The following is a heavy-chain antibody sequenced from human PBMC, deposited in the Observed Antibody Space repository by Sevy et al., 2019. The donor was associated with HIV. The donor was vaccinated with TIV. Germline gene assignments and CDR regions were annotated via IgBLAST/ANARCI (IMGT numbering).Heavy chain of an antibody. Sequence: GGSLRLSCAASGFTFSSYSMNWVRQAPGKGLEWVSYISSSSTIYYADSVKGRFTISRDNAKNSLYLQMNSLRDEDTAVYYCARDGKRWLHTQDYWGQGTLVTVSS. CDR2: ISSSSTI. CDR3: ARDGKRWLHTQDY. D-gene: IGHD5-12*01. V-gene: IGHV3-48*02. CDR1: GFTFSSYS. J-gene: IGHJ4*02.